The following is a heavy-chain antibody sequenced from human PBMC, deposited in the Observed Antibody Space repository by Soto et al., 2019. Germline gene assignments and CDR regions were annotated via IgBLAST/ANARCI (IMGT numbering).Heavy chain of an antibody. CDR3: ARGVVGETEIDAFDI. CDR1: GYTFTSYD. D-gene: IGHD3-16*01. J-gene: IGHJ3*02. Sequence: ASVKVSCKASGYTFTSYDINWVRKATGQGLEWMGWMNPNSGNTGYAQKFQGRVTMTRNTSISTAYMELSSLRSEDTAVYYCARGVVGETEIDAFDIWGQGTMVPVSS. V-gene: IGHV1-8*01. CDR2: MNPNSGNT.